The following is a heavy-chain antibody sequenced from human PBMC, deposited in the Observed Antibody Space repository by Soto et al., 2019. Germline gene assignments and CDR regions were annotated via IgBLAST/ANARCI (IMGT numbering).Heavy chain of an antibody. J-gene: IGHJ4*02. Sequence: GGSLRLSCAASGFTFSSYAMSWVRQAPGKGLEWVSAISGSGGSTYYADSVKGRFTISRDNSKNTLYLQMNSLRAEDTAVYYCANGHGYSYGYYFDYWGQGTLVTVSS. D-gene: IGHD5-18*01. CDR3: ANGHGYSYGYYFDY. V-gene: IGHV3-23*01. CDR2: ISGSGGST. CDR1: GFTFSSYA.